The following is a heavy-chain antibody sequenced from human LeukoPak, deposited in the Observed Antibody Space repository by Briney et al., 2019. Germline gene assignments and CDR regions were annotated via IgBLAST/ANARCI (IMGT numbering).Heavy chain of an antibody. CDR3: ARMAARQGYYYYYMDV. CDR1: DYTFISYG. Sequence: AASVKVSCKASDYTFISYGISWVRQAPGQGLEWMGWISAYNGNTNYAQKLQGRLTMTTDTSTSTAYMELRSLRSDDTAVYYCARMAARQGYYYYYMDVWGKGTTVTVSS. V-gene: IGHV1-18*01. J-gene: IGHJ6*03. CDR2: ISAYNGNT. D-gene: IGHD6-6*01.